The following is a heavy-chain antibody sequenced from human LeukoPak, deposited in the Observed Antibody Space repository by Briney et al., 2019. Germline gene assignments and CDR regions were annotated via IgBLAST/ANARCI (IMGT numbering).Heavy chain of an antibody. J-gene: IGHJ3*02. CDR3: ARGFSRRDAFDI. CDR1: GYTVTGYD. D-gene: IGHD3-3*02. CDR2: INPNSGGT. V-gene: IGHV1-2*04. Sequence: ASVRVPCKASGYTVTGYDMNWVRQAPGQGLEWMGWINPNSGGTNYAQKFQGWVTMTRDTSISTAYMELSRLRSDDTAVYYCARGFSRRDAFDIWGQGTMVTVSS.